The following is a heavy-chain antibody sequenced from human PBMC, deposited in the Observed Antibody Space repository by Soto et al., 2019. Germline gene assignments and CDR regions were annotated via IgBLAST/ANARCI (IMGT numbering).Heavy chain of an antibody. J-gene: IGHJ6*02. V-gene: IGHV3-30-3*01. CDR3: ARAQGWATTNYYYYGMDV. Sequence: QVQLVESGGGVVQPGRSLRLSCAASGFTFSSYAMHWVRQAPGKGLEWVAVISYDGSNKYYADSVKGRFTISRDNSKNTLYLQMNSLRAEDTAVYYCARAQGWATTNYYYYGMDVWGQGTTVTVSS. CDR2: ISYDGSNK. D-gene: IGHD4-17*01. CDR1: GFTFSSYA.